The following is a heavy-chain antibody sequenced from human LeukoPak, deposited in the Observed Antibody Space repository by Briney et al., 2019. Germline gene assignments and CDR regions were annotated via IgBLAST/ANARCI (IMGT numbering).Heavy chain of an antibody. CDR3: ARGRRGFLEWLPFDY. D-gene: IGHD3-3*01. J-gene: IGHJ4*02. Sequence: SETLSLTCAVYGGSFSDYYWSWVRQPPGKGLEWIGEINHSGSTNYNPSLKSRVTISVDTSKNQFSLKLSSVTAADTAVYYCARGRRGFLEWLPFDYWGQGTLVTVSS. V-gene: IGHV4-34*01. CDR1: GGSFSDYY. CDR2: INHSGST.